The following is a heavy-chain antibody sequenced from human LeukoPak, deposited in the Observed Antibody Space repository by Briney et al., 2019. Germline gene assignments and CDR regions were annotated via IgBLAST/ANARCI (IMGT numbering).Heavy chain of an antibody. D-gene: IGHD1-14*01. Sequence: GGSLRLSCAASGFTFSDYWMHWVRQVPGKGLVWVSRINTSGSSTTYAESVKGRFTISRDNAKNTLYLQTDSLRAEDTGVYYCARSNHADDFWGQGTLVTVSS. CDR1: GFTFSDYW. CDR3: ARSNHADDF. CDR2: INTSGSST. J-gene: IGHJ4*02. V-gene: IGHV3-74*03.